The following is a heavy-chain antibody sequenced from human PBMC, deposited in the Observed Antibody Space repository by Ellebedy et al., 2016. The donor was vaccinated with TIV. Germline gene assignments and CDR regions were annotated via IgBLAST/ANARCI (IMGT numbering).Heavy chain of an antibody. Sequence: AASVKVSCKASGYTFTSYDINWVRQATGQGLEWMGWMNPNSGNTGYAQKFQGWVTMTRDTSISTAYMELSRLRSDDTAVYYCARGYYYVHNWFDPWGQGTLVTVSS. D-gene: IGHD3-10*02. CDR3: ARGYYYVHNWFDP. CDR2: MNPNSGNT. CDR1: GYTFTSYD. J-gene: IGHJ5*02. V-gene: IGHV1-8*01.